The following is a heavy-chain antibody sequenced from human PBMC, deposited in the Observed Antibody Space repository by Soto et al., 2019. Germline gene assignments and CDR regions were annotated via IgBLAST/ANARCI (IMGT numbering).Heavy chain of an antibody. V-gene: IGHV1-69*01. CDR2: IIPIFGTA. CDR1: GGTFSSYA. Sequence: QVQLVQSGAEVKKPGSSVKVSCKASGGTFSSYAISWVRQAPGQGLEWMGGIIPIFGTANYAQKFQGRVTITADESTSTAYMELSSLRSEDTAVYYCARDANYSSRPGRDWFDPWGQGTLVTVSS. D-gene: IGHD6-13*01. J-gene: IGHJ5*02. CDR3: ARDANYSSRPGRDWFDP.